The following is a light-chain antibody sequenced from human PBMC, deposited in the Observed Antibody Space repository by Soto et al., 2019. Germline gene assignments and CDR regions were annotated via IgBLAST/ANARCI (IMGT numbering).Light chain of an antibody. J-gene: IGLJ2*01. V-gene: IGLV3-21*02. Sequence: SYELTQPPSVSVAPGQTARITRGGNNIGSKSVHWYQQKPGQAPVLVVYDDSDRPSGIPERFSGSNSGNTATLTISRGEAGDEADYYCQVWDSSSDHVVFGGGTKLTVL. CDR3: QVWDSSSDHVV. CDR2: DDS. CDR1: NIGSKS.